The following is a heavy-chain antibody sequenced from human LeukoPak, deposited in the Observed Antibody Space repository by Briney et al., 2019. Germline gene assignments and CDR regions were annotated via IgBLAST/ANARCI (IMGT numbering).Heavy chain of an antibody. J-gene: IGHJ4*03. V-gene: IGHV3-30*02. CDR1: GFTFRSIG. CDR2: IQNDGNKK. CDR3: ARDIWDRDYCYFDH. D-gene: IGHD3-16*01. Sequence: PGGSLRLSCVGSGFTFRSIGMHWVRQASGKGLEWVAFIQNDGNKKDYADSVKGRFIISRDDSKNTVFLQMDSLRAEDTAVYHCARDIWDRDYCYFDHWGQGTTVTVSS.